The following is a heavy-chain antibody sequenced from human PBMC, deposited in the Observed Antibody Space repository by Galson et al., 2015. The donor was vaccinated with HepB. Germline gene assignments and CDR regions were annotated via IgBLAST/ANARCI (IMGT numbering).Heavy chain of an antibody. V-gene: IGHV3-30-3*01. CDR3: ARDGGGLEPWKIYFGY. D-gene: IGHD3-16*01. J-gene: IGHJ4*02. CDR2: ISYTGSDK. Sequence: SLRLSCAASGLSFSFTNYAMHWVRQAPGKGLEWVALISYTGSDKFYVDSVKGRFTISRDNSKKILYLQMNYLRAEDTALYYCARDGGGLEPWKIYFGYWGQGALVTVSS. CDR1: GLSFSFTNYA.